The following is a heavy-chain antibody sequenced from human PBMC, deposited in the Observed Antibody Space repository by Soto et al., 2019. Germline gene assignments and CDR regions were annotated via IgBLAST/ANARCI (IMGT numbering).Heavy chain of an antibody. V-gene: IGHV4-34*01. CDR1: GGFVSSGSYY. CDR2: MSHSGGT. J-gene: IGHJ3*02. D-gene: IGHD1-1*01. Sequence: QVQLQQWGAGLLKPSETLSLTCAVYGGFVSSGSYYWSWIRQPPGKGLEWIGEMSHSGGTHFNPSLKSRFNISVDTSKNQFSLKMRSVTAADTALYYCARVERGTATTVVDAFDIWGPGTMVTVSS. CDR3: ARVERGTATTVVDAFDI.